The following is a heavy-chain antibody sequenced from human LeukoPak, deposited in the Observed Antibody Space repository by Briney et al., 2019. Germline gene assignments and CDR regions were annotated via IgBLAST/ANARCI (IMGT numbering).Heavy chain of an antibody. CDR3: ARIYGSGYYPYYFDY. J-gene: IGHJ4*02. V-gene: IGHV3-66*01. CDR1: GFTVSNNY. CDR2: IYSGNST. D-gene: IGHD3-22*01. Sequence: PGGSLRLSCAASGFTVSNNYMSWVRQAPGKGLEWVSVIYSGNSTYYADSVKGRFTISRDNSKNTLYLQMNSLRAEDTAVYYCARIYGSGYYPYYFDYWGQGTLVTVSS.